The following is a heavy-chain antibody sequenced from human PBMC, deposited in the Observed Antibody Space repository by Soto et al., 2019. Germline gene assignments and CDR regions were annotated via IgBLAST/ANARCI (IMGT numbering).Heavy chain of an antibody. V-gene: IGHV4-39*07. CDR2: IYYSGST. J-gene: IGHJ4*02. Sequence: SETLSLTCTVSGGPISSSSYYWGWIRQPPGKGLEWIGSIYYSGSTYYNPSLKSRVTISVDTSKNQFSLKLSSVTAADTAVYYCVRSEATALDYWGQGTLVTVSS. CDR1: GGPISSSSYY. CDR3: VRSEATALDY.